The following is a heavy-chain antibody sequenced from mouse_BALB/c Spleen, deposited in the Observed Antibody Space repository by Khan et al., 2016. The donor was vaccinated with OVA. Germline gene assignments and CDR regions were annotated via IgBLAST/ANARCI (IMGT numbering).Heavy chain of an antibody. CDR3: ARSGYGNPFAY. CDR1: GYTFTSFY. V-gene: IGHV1S81*02. D-gene: IGHD2-1*01. Sequence: QVQLQQPGAELVKPGASVKISCKASGYTFTSFYMYWVKQRPGQGLEWIGGINPSNSDTHFYEKFKSKATLTVDKSSTTAYMQFSSLTSEDSAVSYCARSGYGNPFAYWGQGTLVTVSA. CDR2: INPSNSDT. J-gene: IGHJ3*01.